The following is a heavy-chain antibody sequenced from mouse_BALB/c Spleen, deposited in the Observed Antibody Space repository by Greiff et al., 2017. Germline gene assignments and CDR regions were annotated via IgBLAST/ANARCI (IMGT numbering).Heavy chain of an antibody. CDR2: ISSGSSTI. Sequence: EVQLVESGGGLVQPGGSRKLSCAASGFTFSSFGMHWVRQAPEKGLEWVAYISSGSSTIYYADTVKGRFTISRDNPKNTLFLQMTSLRSEDTAMYYCARERDYYGSDYAMDDWGQGTSVTVSS. CDR1: GFTFSSFG. V-gene: IGHV5-17*02. CDR3: ARERDYYGSDYAMDD. D-gene: IGHD1-1*01. J-gene: IGHJ4*01.